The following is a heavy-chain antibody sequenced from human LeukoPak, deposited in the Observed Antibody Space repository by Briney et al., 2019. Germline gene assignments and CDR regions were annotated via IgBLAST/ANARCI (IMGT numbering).Heavy chain of an antibody. CDR3: ARGSIQLWRNYYYYYGMDV. D-gene: IGHD5-18*01. CDR1: GGTFSIYA. V-gene: IGHV1-69*13. Sequence: ASVNVSCKASGGTFSIYAISWVRQAPGRGLEWMGGIIPIFGTANYAQKFQGRVTITADESTSTAYMELSSLRSEDTAVYYCARGSIQLWRNYYYYYGMDVWGQGTTVTVSS. J-gene: IGHJ6*02. CDR2: IIPIFGTA.